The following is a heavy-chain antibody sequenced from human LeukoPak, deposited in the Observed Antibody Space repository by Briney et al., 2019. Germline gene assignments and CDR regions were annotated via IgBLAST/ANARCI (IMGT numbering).Heavy chain of an antibody. CDR2: IIPILGTA. D-gene: IGHD3-22*01. CDR1: GGTFSTYA. Sequence: ASVKLSCKASGGTFSTYAISWVRQAPGQGLEWMGGIIPILGTANYAQKFKGRVTITADEFTGTAYMELSSLRSEDTAVFYCASNTNYYENTGHYVLDSWGQGTLVTVSS. CDR3: ASNTNYYENTGHYVLDS. V-gene: IGHV1-69*13. J-gene: IGHJ5*01.